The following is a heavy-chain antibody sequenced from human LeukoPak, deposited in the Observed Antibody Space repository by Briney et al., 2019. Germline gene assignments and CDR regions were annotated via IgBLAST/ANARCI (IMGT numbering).Heavy chain of an antibody. D-gene: IGHD2-15*01. CDR3: ARDHPGYCSGGSCYLFDY. CDR1: GFTFSSYW. V-gene: IGHV3-7*03. J-gene: IGHJ4*02. CDR2: IKQDGSEK. Sequence: GGSLRLSCAASGFTFSSYWMSWVRQAPGKGLEWVANIKQDGSEKYYVDSVKGRFTISRDNAKNSLYLQMNSLRAEDTAVYYCARDHPGYCSGGSCYLFDYWGQGTLATVSS.